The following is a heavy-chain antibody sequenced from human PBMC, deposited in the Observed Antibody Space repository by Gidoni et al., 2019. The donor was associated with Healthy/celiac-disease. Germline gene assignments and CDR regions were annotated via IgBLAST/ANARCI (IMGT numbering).Heavy chain of an antibody. V-gene: IGHV3-15*01. J-gene: IGHJ4*02. Sequence: EVQLVESGGGLVKPGGSLRLSCAAVGFTFSNAWMSWVRQAPGTGLELVGRIKSKTDGGTTDYAAPVKGRFTISRDDSKNTLYLQMYSLKTEDTAVYYCTTDMGYYDSSGVEYWGQGTLVTVSS. CDR3: TTDMGYYDSSGVEY. D-gene: IGHD3-22*01. CDR1: GFTFSNAW. CDR2: IKSKTDGGTT.